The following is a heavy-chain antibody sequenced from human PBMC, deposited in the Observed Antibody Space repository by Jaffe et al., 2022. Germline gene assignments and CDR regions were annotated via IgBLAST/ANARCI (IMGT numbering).Heavy chain of an antibody. D-gene: IGHD3-9*01. Sequence: QVQLVQSGAEVKEPGASVKISCKASGYTFTRNNMHWVRQAPGQGLEWMGIITPSNGYTSYAHNSQGRVTITSDMSTSTVYLELTSLRSEDTALYYCARAGLRDLTGYYTVDYWGQGTLVTVSS. CDR1: GYTFTRNN. CDR3: ARAGLRDLTGYYTVDY. J-gene: IGHJ4*02. V-gene: IGHV1-46*01. CDR2: ITPSNGYT.